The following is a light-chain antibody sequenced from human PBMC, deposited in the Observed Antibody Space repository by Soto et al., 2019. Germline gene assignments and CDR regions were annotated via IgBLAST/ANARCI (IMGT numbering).Light chain of an antibody. CDR2: GAS. CDR3: QQYNNWPPDRT. Sequence: EIVRTQSPATLSVSPGERSTLSGRAIQSVCSNLAWYQQKPGQAPRLLSYGASTRATGIPARFSGSGSGTEFTLTISSLQSEDFAIYFCQQYNNWPPDRTFGQGTKVEIK. V-gene: IGKV3-15*01. J-gene: IGKJ1*01. CDR1: QSVCSN.